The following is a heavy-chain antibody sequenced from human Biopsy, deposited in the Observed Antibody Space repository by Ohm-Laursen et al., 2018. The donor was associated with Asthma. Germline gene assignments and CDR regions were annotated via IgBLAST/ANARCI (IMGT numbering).Heavy chain of an antibody. CDR3: LRDTLGYYFDI. CDR1: GTHFGSYN. V-gene: IGHV3-30-3*01. D-gene: IGHD6-13*01. J-gene: IGHJ4*02. CDR2: ITFDGSTQ. Sequence: RSLRLSCAASGTHFGSYNMHWARQAPGKGLEWVAVITFDGSTQHYGGSVKGRFTISRDNSKNMLFLQMNSLRAEDTAVYYCLRDTLGYYFDIWGQGTQVTVSS.